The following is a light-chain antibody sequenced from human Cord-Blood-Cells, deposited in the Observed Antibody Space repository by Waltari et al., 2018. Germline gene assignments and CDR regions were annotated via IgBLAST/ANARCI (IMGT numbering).Light chain of an antibody. V-gene: IGLV2-14*01. J-gene: IGLJ3*02. CDR1: SSDVGGYNH. CDR2: DVS. CDR3: SSYTSSSTWV. Sequence: QSALPQPASVSGPPGQSLTLSCTGTSSDVGGYNHVSWYQQHPGKAPKLMIYDVSKRPSGVSNRFSGSKSGNTASLTISGLQAEDEADYYCSSYTSSSTWVFGGGTKLTVL.